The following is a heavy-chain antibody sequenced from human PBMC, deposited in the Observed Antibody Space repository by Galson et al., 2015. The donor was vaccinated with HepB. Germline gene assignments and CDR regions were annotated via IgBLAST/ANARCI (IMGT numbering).Heavy chain of an antibody. J-gene: IGHJ4*02. CDR1: GFTFSDAW. CDR3: TTDLGSGWYAR. V-gene: IGHV3-15*01. CDR2: IKVRVDGGTT. D-gene: IGHD6-19*01. Sequence: SLRLSCAASGFTFSDAWMSWVRQAPGKGLEWIGFIKVRVDGGTTDYAAPVKDRFTISRDDSKNMLYLQMDGLKTEDTAVYYCTTDLGSGWYARWGQGIPVTVSS.